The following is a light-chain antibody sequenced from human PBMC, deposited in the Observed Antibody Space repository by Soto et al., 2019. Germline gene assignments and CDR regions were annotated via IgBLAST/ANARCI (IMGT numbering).Light chain of an antibody. J-gene: IGKJ4*01. CDR3: QHRGSRPPTLT. Sequence: EIVLTQSPGTLSLSPGERATLSCRASQSVASRNLAWYQQKSGQAPRLLIYGASSRAIHTPDRFSGSGSGTDFTLTISGLEPEDFAVYYCQHRGSRPPTLTFGGGTKVEIK. CDR1: QSVASRN. CDR2: GAS. V-gene: IGKV3-20*01.